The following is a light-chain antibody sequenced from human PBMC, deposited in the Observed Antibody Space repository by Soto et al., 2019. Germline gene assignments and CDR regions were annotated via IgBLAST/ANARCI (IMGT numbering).Light chain of an antibody. CDR2: KTS. CDR1: QSISIW. J-gene: IGKJ1*01. CDR3: QHYDAYSWT. Sequence: DIHMTQSPSTLSASVGDRVTITCRASQSISIWLAWYQQKPGKAPNLLIYKTSSLESGVPSRFSGSGSGTEFTLTISSLQPDDFATYYCQHYDAYSWTFGQGTKVEIK. V-gene: IGKV1-5*03.